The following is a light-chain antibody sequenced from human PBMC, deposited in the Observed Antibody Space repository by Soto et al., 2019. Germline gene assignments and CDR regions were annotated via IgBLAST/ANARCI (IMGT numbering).Light chain of an antibody. Sequence: IQLTQFPSSLSASVGDRVTITCRASQGISSYLAWYQQKPGKAPKLLIHAASTLQSGVPSRFSGSGSGTDVTLTISRLQPEDFATYYCQQLNSYPRTFGPGTKVDVK. CDR3: QQLNSYPRT. J-gene: IGKJ3*01. V-gene: IGKV1-9*01. CDR2: AAS. CDR1: QGISSY.